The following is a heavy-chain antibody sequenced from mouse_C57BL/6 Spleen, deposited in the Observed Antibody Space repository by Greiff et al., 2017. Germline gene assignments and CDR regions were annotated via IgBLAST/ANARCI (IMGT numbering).Heavy chain of an antibody. D-gene: IGHD1-1*01. CDR1: GYTFTDHT. J-gene: IGHJ4*01. V-gene: IGHV1-78*01. CDR3: ARMGYGSLYAMDY. CDR2: IYPRDGST. Sequence: VQLQESDAELVKPGASVKISCKVSGYTFTDHTIHWMKQRPEQGLEWIGYIYPRDGSTKYNEKFKGKATLTADKSSSTAYMQLNSLTSEDSAVYFCARMGYGSLYAMDYWGQGTSVTVSS.